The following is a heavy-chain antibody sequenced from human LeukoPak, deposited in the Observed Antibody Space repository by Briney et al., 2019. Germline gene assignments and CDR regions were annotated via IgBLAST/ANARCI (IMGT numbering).Heavy chain of an antibody. CDR2: ISGSSGST. J-gene: IGHJ4*02. CDR3: AQRSDYGGIDY. CDR1: GFTFSSYW. D-gene: IGHD4-23*01. V-gene: IGHV3-23*01. Sequence: GGSLRLSCAASGFTFSSYWMSWVRQAPGKGLEWVSAISGSSGSTYYADSVKGRFTISRDNSKNTLYLQMNSLRAEDTAVYYCAQRSDYGGIDYWGQGTLVTVSS.